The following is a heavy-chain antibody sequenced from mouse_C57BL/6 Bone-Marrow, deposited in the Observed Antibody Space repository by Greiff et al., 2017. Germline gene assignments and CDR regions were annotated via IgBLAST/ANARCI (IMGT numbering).Heavy chain of an antibody. CDR1: GYTFTSYW. CDR3: ARTIYDGYYESWFAY. V-gene: IGHV1-72*01. D-gene: IGHD2-3*01. Sequence: VQLQQPGAELVKPGASVKLSCKASGYTFTSYWMHWVKQRPGRGLEWIGRIDPNSGGTKYNEKFKSKATLTVDKPSSTAYMQLSSLTSEDSAVYECARTIYDGYYESWFAYWGQGTLVTVSA. J-gene: IGHJ3*01. CDR2: IDPNSGGT.